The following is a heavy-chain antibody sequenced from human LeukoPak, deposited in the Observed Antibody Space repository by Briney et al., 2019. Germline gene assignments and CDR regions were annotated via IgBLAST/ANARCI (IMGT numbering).Heavy chain of an antibody. CDR3: ARAGTGYYYYYYMDV. D-gene: IGHD6-19*01. CDR2: FSGSEDSA. J-gene: IGHJ6*03. V-gene: IGHV3-23*01. CDR1: GFTVSTYG. Sequence: GGSLRLSCAASGFTVSTYGMSWVRQAPGKGPEWVSGFSGSEDSAYYADSVKGRFTISRDNAKNSLYLQMNSLRAEDTAVYYCARAGTGYYYYYYMDVWGKGTTVTVSS.